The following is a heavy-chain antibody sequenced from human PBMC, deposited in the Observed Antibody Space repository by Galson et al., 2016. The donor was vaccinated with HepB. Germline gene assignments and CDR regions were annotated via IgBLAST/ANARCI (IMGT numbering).Heavy chain of an antibody. V-gene: IGHV4-31*03. CDR3: AREEIPKVRGVIISLGLDV. Sequence: TLSLTCTVSGGSITSGDYYWNWIRQYPGKGLEWIGFMYHNGRTFYNPSLKSRISMSVDTSKNQFSLKLNSVTAADTAVYYCAREEIPKVRGVIISLGLDVWGQGTTVTVSS. CDR2: MYHNGRT. CDR1: GGSITSGDYY. D-gene: IGHD3-10*01. J-gene: IGHJ6*02.